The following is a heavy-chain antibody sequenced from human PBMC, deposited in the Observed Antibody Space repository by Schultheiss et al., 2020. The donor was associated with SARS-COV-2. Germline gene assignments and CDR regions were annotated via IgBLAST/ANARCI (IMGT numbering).Heavy chain of an antibody. CDR2: IYYSGST. D-gene: IGHD2-21*01. V-gene: IGHV4-61*08. J-gene: IGHJ5*02. CDR1: GGSISSGGYY. CDR3: VRHSVNPRFDA. Sequence: SETLSLTCTVSGGSISSGGYYWSCIRQPPGQGLEWIGYIYYSGSTNYNPSLKSRVTISLDTSRNQFSLKVKSVTAADTAVYYCVRHSVNPRFDAWGKGTLVTVSS.